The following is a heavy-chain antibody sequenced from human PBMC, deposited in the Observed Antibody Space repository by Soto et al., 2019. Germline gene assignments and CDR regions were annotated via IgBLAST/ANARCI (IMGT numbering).Heavy chain of an antibody. V-gene: IGHV2-5*02. J-gene: IGHJ3*02. D-gene: IGHD3-10*01. CDR1: GFSLSTSGVG. Sequence: QITLKESGPPLVKPTQTLTLTCSFSGFSLSTSGVGVGWIRQPPGKALEWLALIYWDDDKRYNSSLKSRLTITRDTSKNQVVLTMTNMDPVDTATYYCAHRVLRGNVFDIWGQGTMVTVSS. CDR3: AHRVLRGNVFDI. CDR2: IYWDDDK.